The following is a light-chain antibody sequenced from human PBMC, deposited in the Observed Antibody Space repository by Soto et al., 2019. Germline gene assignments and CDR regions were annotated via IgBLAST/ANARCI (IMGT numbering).Light chain of an antibody. V-gene: IGKV3-20*01. Sequence: EIVWTQSPGTLSLSPGEIATLFVRASQSVSSRYLAWYQQKPGQAPRLLIYGASSRATSIPDRFSGSGSGTDFTLTISRLEPEDFAVYYCQQYGTSPPITFGQGTRLEIK. CDR1: QSVSSRY. CDR3: QQYGTSPPIT. CDR2: GAS. J-gene: IGKJ5*01.